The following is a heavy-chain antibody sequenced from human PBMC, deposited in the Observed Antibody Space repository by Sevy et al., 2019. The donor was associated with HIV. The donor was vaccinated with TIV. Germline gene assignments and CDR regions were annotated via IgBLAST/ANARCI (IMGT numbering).Heavy chain of an antibody. D-gene: IGHD3-22*01. CDR3: ARDGNYYDSSGYQSYYYYYGMDV. CDR2: ISSSGSTI. CDR1: GFTFSDYY. V-gene: IGHV3-11*01. Sequence: GGSLRLSCAASGFTFSDYYMSWIRQAPGKGLEWVSYISSSGSTIYYADSVKGRFTISRDNAKNSLYLQMNSLGAEDMAVYYYARDGNYYDSSGYQSYYYYYGMDVWGQGTTVTVSS. J-gene: IGHJ6*02.